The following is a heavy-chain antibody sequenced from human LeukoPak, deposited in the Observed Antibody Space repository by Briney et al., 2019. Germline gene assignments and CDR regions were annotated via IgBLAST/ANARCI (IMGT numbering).Heavy chain of an antibody. CDR3: ARRRLISSWAQRPNWFDP. CDR2: INHSGST. Sequence: SETLSLTCAVYGGSFSGYYWSWIRQPPGKGLEWIGEINHSGSTNYNPSLKSRVTISVDTSKNQFSLKLSSATAADTAVYYCARRRLISSWAQRPNWFDPWGQGTLVTVSS. V-gene: IGHV4-34*01. D-gene: IGHD6-13*01. CDR1: GGSFSGYY. J-gene: IGHJ5*02.